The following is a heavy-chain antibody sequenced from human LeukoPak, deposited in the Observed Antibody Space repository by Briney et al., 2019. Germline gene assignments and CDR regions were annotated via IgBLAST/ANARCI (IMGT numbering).Heavy chain of an antibody. J-gene: IGHJ3*01. CDR1: GFTFSDAW. Sequence: GGSLRLSCAASGFTFSDAWMYWVRQAPGKGLEWGGRIKSEIDGGTTDYAAPVKGRFTISRDDSKDTLYLQMNSLKTEDTAVYYCTTDAPYYYGSGTKTDAFDLWGQGTMVTVSS. CDR3: TTDAPYYYGSGTKTDAFDL. D-gene: IGHD3-10*01. CDR2: IKSEIDGGTT. V-gene: IGHV3-15*01.